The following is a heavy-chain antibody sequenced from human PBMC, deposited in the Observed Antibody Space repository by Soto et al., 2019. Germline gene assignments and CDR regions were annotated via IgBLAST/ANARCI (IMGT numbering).Heavy chain of an antibody. J-gene: IGHJ4*02. CDR3: TKNYYFDS. CDR2: INIVGGAT. Sequence: EVQLLESGGGLVQPGGSLRLSCAASGFTFSNYAMSWVRQAPGKALEWVSSINIVGGATKYADSVRGRFTMSRDDSRNTVFLQMNSLRAEDTAVYYCTKNYYFDSWGQGTLVTVSS. V-gene: IGHV3-23*01. CDR1: GFTFSNYA.